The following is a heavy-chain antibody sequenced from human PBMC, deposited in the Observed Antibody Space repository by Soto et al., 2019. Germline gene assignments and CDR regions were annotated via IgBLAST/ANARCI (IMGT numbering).Heavy chain of an antibody. J-gene: IGHJ4*02. CDR1: GDSMSEYF. Sequence: PSETLSLTCSVSGDSMSEYFWSWIRQSPGKGLEWIGYIYYLGSTDYNPSLKSRVTISVDTSKRQFSLRLTSVTAADTAVYYCARDGYDGSGSPYPAYWGPGTQVTVSS. D-gene: IGHD3-10*01. V-gene: IGHV4-59*01. CDR3: ARDGYDGSGSPYPAY. CDR2: IYYLGST.